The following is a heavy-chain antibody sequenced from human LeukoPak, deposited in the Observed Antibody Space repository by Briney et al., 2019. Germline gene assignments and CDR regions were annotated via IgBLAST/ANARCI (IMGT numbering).Heavy chain of an antibody. Sequence: ASVKVSCKASGGTFSSYAISWVRQAPGQGLEWMGGIIPIFGTANYAQKFQGRVTITTDESTSTAYMELSSLRSEDTAVYYCARESRERVLRYFDWLLYYWGQGTLVTVSS. V-gene: IGHV1-69*05. CDR1: GGTFSSYA. D-gene: IGHD3-9*01. CDR3: ARESRERVLRYFDWLLYY. J-gene: IGHJ4*02. CDR2: IIPIFGTA.